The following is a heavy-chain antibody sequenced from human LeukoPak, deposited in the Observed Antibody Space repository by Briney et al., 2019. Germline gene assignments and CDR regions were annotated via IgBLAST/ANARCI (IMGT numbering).Heavy chain of an antibody. CDR3: ARRGGTVVGDTGYHYWYFDN. J-gene: IGHJ4*02. D-gene: IGHD5-12*01. V-gene: IGHV4-59*08. CDR2: ISDSGST. CDR1: GGSISSYY. Sequence: SETLSLTCTVSGGSISSYYWSWVRQFPGKGLEWIGYISDSGSTNYSPSLESRVTISVDTSKNKFFLILSSVTAADTAVYYCARRGGTVVGDTGYHYWYFDNWGQGTLVSVSS.